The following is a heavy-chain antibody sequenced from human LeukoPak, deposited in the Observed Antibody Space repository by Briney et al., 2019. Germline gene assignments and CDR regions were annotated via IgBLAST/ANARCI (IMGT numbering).Heavy chain of an antibody. J-gene: IGHJ5*02. CDR1: GFTFSNYP. CDR2: INCSSDRT. D-gene: IGHD2-2*01. CDR3: AKDRSIYCSSSGCYLNWFDP. Sequence: GGSLRLSCAASGFTFSNYPMSWVRQIPGKGLEWVATINCSSDRTYYADSVRGRFTISGDNSKNTLYLQMNSLRADDTAVYYCAKDRSIYCSSSGCYLNWFDPWGQGALVTVSS. V-gene: IGHV3-23*01.